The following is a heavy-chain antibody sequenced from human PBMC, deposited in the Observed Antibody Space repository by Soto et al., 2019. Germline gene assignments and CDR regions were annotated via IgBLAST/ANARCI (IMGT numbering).Heavy chain of an antibody. CDR1: GYTFTSYD. CDR2: MNPNSGNT. CDR3: AREKSSYYYMDV. J-gene: IGHJ6*03. V-gene: IGHV1-8*01. Sequence: QVQLVQSGAEVKKPGASVKVSCKASGYTFTSYDINWVRQATGQGLEWMGWMNPNSGNTGYAQKFQGRVTMTRNTAISTAYMALSRLRSEDTAVYYCAREKSSYYYMDVWGEGTTVTVSS.